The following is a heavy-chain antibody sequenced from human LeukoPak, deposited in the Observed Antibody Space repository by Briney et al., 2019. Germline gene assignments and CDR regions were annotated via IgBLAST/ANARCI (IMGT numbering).Heavy chain of an antibody. Sequence: GGSLRLSCAASGFTFSSYDMHWVRQGIGKGLEWVSGIGRVGDTYYAGSVKGRFTISRENARNSLYLQMNSLRAGDTAVYYCTRGTDGFDPWGQGTLVTVSS. V-gene: IGHV3-13*01. CDR2: IGRVGDT. CDR1: GFTFSSYD. J-gene: IGHJ5*02. CDR3: TRGTDGFDP.